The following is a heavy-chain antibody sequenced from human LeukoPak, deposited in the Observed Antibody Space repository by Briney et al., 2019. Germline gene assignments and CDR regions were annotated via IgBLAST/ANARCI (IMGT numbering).Heavy chain of an antibody. D-gene: IGHD6-19*01. CDR1: GYTFTSYD. CDR2: MNPNSGNT. Sequence: ASVKVSCKASGYTFTSYDINWVRQATGQGLEWMGWMNPNSGNTGYAQKFQGRVTMTRNTSISTAYMELSSLRAEDTAVYYCAKRSPTLRGQWLVEGGAFDYWGQGTLVTVSS. V-gene: IGHV1-8*01. J-gene: IGHJ4*02. CDR3: AKRSPTLRGQWLVEGGAFDY.